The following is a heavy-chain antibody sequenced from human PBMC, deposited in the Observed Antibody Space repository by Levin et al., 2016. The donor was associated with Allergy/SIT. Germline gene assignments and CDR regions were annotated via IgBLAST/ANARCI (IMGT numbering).Heavy chain of an antibody. Sequence: WVRQAPGQGLEWMGWISAYNGNTNYAQKLQGRVTMTTDTSTSTAYMELRSLRSDDTAVYYCARDKPGYYGSGSYYRGLGVPDYWGQGTLVTVSS. J-gene: IGHJ4*02. D-gene: IGHD3-10*01. V-gene: IGHV1-18*01. CDR3: ARDKPGYYGSGSYYRGLGVPDY. CDR2: ISAYNGNT.